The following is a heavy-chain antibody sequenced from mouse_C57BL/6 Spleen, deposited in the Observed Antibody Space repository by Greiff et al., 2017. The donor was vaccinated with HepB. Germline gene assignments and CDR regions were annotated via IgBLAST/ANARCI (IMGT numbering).Heavy chain of an antibody. D-gene: IGHD2-1*01. J-gene: IGHJ3*01. CDR2: IYPSDSET. Sequence: VQLKQPGAELVRPGSSVKLSCKASGYTFTSYWMDWVKQRPGQGLEWIGNIYPSDSETHYNQKFKDKATLTVDKSSSTAYMHISSLTSEDSAVYYCARYRDYGNQAWFAYWGQGTLVTVSA. CDR1: GYTFTSYW. V-gene: IGHV1-61*01. CDR3: ARYRDYGNQAWFAY.